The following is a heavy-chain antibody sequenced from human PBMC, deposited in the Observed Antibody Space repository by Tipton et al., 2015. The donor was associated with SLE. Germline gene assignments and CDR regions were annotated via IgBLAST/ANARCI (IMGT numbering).Heavy chain of an antibody. CDR3: ATWIVATRFDY. D-gene: IGHD5-12*01. J-gene: IGHJ4*02. Sequence: TLSLTCAVYGGSFSGYYWTWIRQPPGKGLEWIGEINYSGSTNYNPSLKSRVTISVDNTNNQFSLKLNSVTAADTAVYYCATWIVATRFDYWGQGTLVTVSS. CDR1: GGSFSGYY. CDR2: INYSGST. V-gene: IGHV4-34*01.